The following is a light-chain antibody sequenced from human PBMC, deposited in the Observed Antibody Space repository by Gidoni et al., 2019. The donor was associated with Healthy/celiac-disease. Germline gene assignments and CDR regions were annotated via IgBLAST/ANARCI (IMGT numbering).Light chain of an antibody. CDR2: AAS. V-gene: IGKV1-39*01. CDR3: QQSYGTPPWT. CDR1: QSISSY. J-gene: IGKJ1*01. Sequence: DLQMTQPPSSLSASVGDRVTITCRASQSISSYLNCCQQKTGKAPKLLIYAASSMQGGVPSKFSSSGACTNFTLPISSLLPQDFATYYCQQSYGTPPWTFGRGTKVEIK.